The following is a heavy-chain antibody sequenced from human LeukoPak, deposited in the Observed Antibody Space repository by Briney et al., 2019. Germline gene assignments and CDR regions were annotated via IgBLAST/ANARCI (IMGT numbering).Heavy chain of an antibody. Sequence: GGSLRLSCTASGFTFGDYAMSWFRQAPGKGLEWVGFIRSKAYGGTTEYAASVKGRFTISRDDSKSIAYLQMNSLKTEDTAVYYCTTLMGHIVVVSPDYWGQGTLVTVSS. V-gene: IGHV3-49*03. D-gene: IGHD2-21*01. CDR2: IRSKAYGGTT. CDR3: TTLMGHIVVVSPDY. CDR1: GFTFGDYA. J-gene: IGHJ4*02.